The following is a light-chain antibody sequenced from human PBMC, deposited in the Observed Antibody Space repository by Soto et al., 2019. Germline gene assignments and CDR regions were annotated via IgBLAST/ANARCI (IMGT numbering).Light chain of an antibody. J-gene: IGLJ3*02. CDR1: SSNLGAGYD. Sequence: QAVLTQPPSVSGAPGQTVTISCTGSSSNLGAGYDVHWYKKVPGTAPKLLIYSNINRPSGVTDRFSGSKSGTSASLAITGLQAEDEADYYCQSYDRSLWVFGGGTKLTVL. CDR2: SNI. CDR3: QSYDRSLWV. V-gene: IGLV1-40*01.